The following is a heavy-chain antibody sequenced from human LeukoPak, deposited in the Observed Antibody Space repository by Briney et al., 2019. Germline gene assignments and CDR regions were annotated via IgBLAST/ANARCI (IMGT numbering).Heavy chain of an antibody. CDR3: ARGAAAAH. J-gene: IGHJ4*02. CDR1: GGSISSSSYY. V-gene: IGHV4-39*07. CDR2: IYYSGST. D-gene: IGHD6-13*01. Sequence: KSSETLSLTCTVSGGSISSSSYYWGWIRQPPGKGLEWIGSIYYSGSTYYNPSLKSRVTISVDTSKNQFSLKLSSVTAADTAVYYCARGAAAAHWGQGTLVTVSS.